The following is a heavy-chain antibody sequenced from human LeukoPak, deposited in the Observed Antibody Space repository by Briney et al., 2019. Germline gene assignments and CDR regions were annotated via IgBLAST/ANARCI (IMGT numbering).Heavy chain of an antibody. J-gene: IGHJ2*01. CDR3: ARVVRASGWFRPRYFDL. CDR1: GGSISSGGYY. Sequence: SETLSLTCTVSGGSISSGGYYWSWIRQPPGKGLEWIGEINHSGSTNYNPSLKSRVTISVDTSKNQFSLKLSSVTAADTAVYYCARVVRASGWFRPRYFDLWGRGTLVTVSS. CDR2: INHSGST. D-gene: IGHD6-19*01. V-gene: IGHV4-39*07.